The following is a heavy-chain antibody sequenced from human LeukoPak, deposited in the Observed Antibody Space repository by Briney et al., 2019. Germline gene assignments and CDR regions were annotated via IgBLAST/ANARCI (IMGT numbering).Heavy chain of an antibody. CDR3: ARAEGNCSSISCQWSFEY. CDR1: GGSFSSYA. V-gene: IGHV1-69*05. Sequence: SVKVSCKASGGSFSSYAISWVRQAPGQGLEWMGGIIPIFGTTNYAQKFQGRVTITTDESTSTAYMELSSLRSEDTAVYYCARAEGNCSSISCQWSFEYWGQGTQVTVSS. D-gene: IGHD2-2*01. J-gene: IGHJ4*02. CDR2: IIPIFGTT.